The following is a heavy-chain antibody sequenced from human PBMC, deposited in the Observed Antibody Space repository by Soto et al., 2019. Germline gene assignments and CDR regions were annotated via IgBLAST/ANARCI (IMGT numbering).Heavy chain of an antibody. CDR2: ISYDGSNK. V-gene: IGHV3-30-3*01. Sequence: QVQLVESGGGVVQPGRSLRLSCAASGFTFSSYAMHWVRQAPGKGLEWVAVISYDGSNKYYADSVKGRFTISRDNSKNTLYLQMNSLRAEDTAVYYRVRLSGFAMVTTLPIDYWGQGTLVTVSS. D-gene: IGHD4-17*01. CDR1: GFTFSSYA. CDR3: VRLSGFAMVTTLPIDY. J-gene: IGHJ4*02.